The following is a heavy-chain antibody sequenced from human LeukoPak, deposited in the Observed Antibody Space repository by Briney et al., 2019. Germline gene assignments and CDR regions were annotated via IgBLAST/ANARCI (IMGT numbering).Heavy chain of an antibody. V-gene: IGHV3-21*01. CDR2: ISGSSSYI. Sequence: GGSLRLSCVVSGFTFSSYSMNWVRQAPGKGLEWVSCISGSSSYIYYADSVKGRFTISRDNAKNSLYLQMNSLRAEDTAVYYCARGNSVAGTDISYWGQGTLVTVSS. J-gene: IGHJ4*02. CDR1: GFTFSSYS. D-gene: IGHD6-19*01. CDR3: ARGNSVAGTDISY.